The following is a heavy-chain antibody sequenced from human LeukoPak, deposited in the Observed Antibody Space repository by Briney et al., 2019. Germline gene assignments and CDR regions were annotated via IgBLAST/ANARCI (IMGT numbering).Heavy chain of an antibody. J-gene: IGHJ3*01. D-gene: IGHD3-3*01. V-gene: IGHV5-51*01. CDR2: IYPGDSAT. CDR1: GYSFTSYW. CDR3: ASPTNCFWGDYYCPDAFDL. Sequence: GAPLKISGKGSGYSFTSYWSGWVRQMPGKGLEGMGIIYPGDSATGYSPSFQGQVTISDDKSITPSYLQWSSLKPSDTAMYYCASPTNCFWGDYYCPDAFDLWGQGTMVTVSS.